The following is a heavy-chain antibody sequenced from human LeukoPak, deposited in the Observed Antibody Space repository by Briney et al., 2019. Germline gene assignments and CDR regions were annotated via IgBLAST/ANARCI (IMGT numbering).Heavy chain of an antibody. J-gene: IGHJ4*02. CDR3: AREPPGY. CDR1: GGSVTSGNYY. V-gene: IGHV4-61*02. CDR2: IYTNGGA. Sequence: SETLSLTCTVSGGSVTSGNYYWNWIRQPAGKGLEWIGRIYTNGGASYNPSLKSRVTISIDASKNQFSPKLSSVTAADTAVYYCAREPPGYWGQGILVTVSS.